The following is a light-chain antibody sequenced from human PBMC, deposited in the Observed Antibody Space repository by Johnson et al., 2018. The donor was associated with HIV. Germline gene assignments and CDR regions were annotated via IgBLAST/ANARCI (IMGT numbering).Light chain of an antibody. CDR1: SSNIGNNY. V-gene: IGLV1-51*01. CDR3: GTWDSSLSAGWV. Sequence: QAVLTQPPSVSAAPGQKVTISCSGSSSNIGNNYVSWYQQLPGTAPKLLIYDNNKRPSGIPDRFSGSKSGTSATLGITGLKTGDEADYYCGTWDSSLSAGWVFGTGTKVTVL. J-gene: IGLJ1*01. CDR2: DNN.